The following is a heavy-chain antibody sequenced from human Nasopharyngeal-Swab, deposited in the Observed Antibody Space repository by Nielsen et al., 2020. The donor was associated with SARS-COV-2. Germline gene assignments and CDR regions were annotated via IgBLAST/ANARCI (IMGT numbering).Heavy chain of an antibody. CDR1: GFTFSSYS. V-gene: IGHV3-21*01. CDR3: ARDGGDIVVVVAATYLGY. CDR2: ISSSSSYI. D-gene: IGHD2-15*01. Sequence: GGSLSLSCAASGFTFSSYSMNWVRPAPGKGLEWISSISSSSSYIYYADSVKGRFTISRDNAKNSLYLQMNSLRAEDTAVYYCARDGGDIVVVVAATYLGYWGQGTLVTVSS. J-gene: IGHJ4*02.